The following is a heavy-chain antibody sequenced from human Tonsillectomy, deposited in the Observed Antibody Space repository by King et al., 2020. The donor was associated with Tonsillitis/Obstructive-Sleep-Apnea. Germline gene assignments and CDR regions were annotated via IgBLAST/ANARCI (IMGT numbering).Heavy chain of an antibody. CDR3: VKDLWYGGYCGVTRCYKQNY. CDR1: GFTFRIYG. D-gene: IGHD2-2*02. CDR2: ISGAGDYT. Sequence: VKLVESGGGLVQPGGSLRLSCAASGFTFRIYGMSWVRQAPGKGLEWVSAISGAGDYTYYADSVKGRFTISRDNSKNTLYLQMDSLRAEDTAVYYCVKDLWYGGYCGVTRCYKQNYWGQGTLVTVPS. J-gene: IGHJ4*02. V-gene: IGHV3-23*04.